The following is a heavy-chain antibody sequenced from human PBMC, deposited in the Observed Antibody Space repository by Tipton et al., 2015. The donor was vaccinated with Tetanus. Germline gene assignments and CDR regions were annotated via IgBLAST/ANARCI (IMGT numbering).Heavy chain of an antibody. J-gene: IGHJ4*02. D-gene: IGHD2-15*01. V-gene: IGHV3-53*01. CDR1: GFSVTSSY. CDR2: IYTGGTI. Sequence: SLRLSCAASGFSVTSSYMSWVRQAPGKGLEWVSVIYTGGTIYYADSVKGRFTISRDKSKNTLYLQMNSLRAEDTAVYYCAREADCSGGSCFSGDFDNWGQGTQVTVSS. CDR3: AREADCSGGSCFSGDFDN.